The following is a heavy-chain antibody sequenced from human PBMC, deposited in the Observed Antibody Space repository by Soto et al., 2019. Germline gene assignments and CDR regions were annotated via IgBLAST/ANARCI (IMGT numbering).Heavy chain of an antibody. Sequence: QVQLQESGPGLVKPSETLSLTCTVSGGSINSYYWNYIRQPPGKGLEWIGHIYHSGSTNYNPSLKSRVTRALDTSKNQFSLKLSSVTAEDTAVYYCARQSSYSSAVLTLDIWGQGTMVTVSS. CDR3: ARQSSYSSAVLTLDI. V-gene: IGHV4-59*01. J-gene: IGHJ3*02. D-gene: IGHD3-22*01. CDR2: IYHSGST. CDR1: GGSINSYY.